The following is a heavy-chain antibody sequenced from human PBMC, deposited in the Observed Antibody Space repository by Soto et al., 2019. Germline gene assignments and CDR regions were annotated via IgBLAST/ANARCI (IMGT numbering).Heavy chain of an antibody. V-gene: IGHV1-8*01. CDR2: MNPNSGNT. J-gene: IGHJ5*02. CDR1: GYAFTSYA. CDR3: ARPGPYDTLWFDP. D-gene: IGHD3-22*01. Sequence: QVQLVQSGAEVKKPGASVKVSCKASGYAFTSYAINWVRHATGQGLEWMGWMNPNSGNTGYAQKFQGRVTMTRNTSISTAYMALSSLRSEDTAVYYCARPGPYDTLWFDPWGQGTLVTVSS.